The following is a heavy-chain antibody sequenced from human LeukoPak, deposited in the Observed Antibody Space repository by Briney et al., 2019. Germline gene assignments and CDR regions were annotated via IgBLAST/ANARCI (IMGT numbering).Heavy chain of an antibody. V-gene: IGHV3-33*01. Sequence: PGGSLRLSYAASGFTLGSHGVHWVRQAPGRGLEWVAVIWYDGSTKYYAGSVKGRFTISRDNSKNTLYLQMNSLRAEDTAVYYCAREGSSSWYRTHAFDIWGQGTMVTVSS. CDR3: AREGSSSWYRTHAFDI. J-gene: IGHJ3*02. CDR2: IWYDGSTK. D-gene: IGHD6-13*01. CDR1: GFTLGSHG.